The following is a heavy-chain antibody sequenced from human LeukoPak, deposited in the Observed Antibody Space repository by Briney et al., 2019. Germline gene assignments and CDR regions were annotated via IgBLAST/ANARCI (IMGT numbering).Heavy chain of an antibody. D-gene: IGHD2-2*01. CDR2: ISYDGSNK. J-gene: IGHJ4*02. Sequence: PGGSLRLSCAASGFTFSSYGMHWVRQAPGKGLEWVAVISYDGSNKYYADSVKGRFTISRDNSKNTLYLQMNSLRAEDTAVYYCAKDQGCSSTSCYSSLDYWGQGTLVTVSS. CDR1: GFTFSSYG. CDR3: AKDQGCSSTSCYSSLDY. V-gene: IGHV3-30*18.